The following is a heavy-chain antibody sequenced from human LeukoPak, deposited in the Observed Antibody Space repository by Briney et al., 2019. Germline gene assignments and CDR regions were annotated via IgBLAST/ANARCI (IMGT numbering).Heavy chain of an antibody. CDR2: IIPIFGTA. CDR3: ARDLSGSGWQPEGYNWFDP. CDR1: GGTFSSYA. J-gene: IGHJ5*02. D-gene: IGHD3-10*01. V-gene: IGHV1-69*05. Sequence: GASVKVSCKASGGTFSSYAISWVRQAPGQGLEWMGGIIPIFGTANYAQKFQGRVTITTDESTSTAYMELSSLRSEDTAVYYCARDLSGSGWQPEGYNWFDPWGQGTLVTVSS.